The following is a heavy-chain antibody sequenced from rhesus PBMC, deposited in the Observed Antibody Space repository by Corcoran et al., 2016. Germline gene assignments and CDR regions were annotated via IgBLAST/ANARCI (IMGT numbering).Heavy chain of an antibody. CDR3: ARVGISAGHQGDL. J-gene: IGHJ4*01. CDR1: GRPLPDNSY. D-gene: IGHD6-13*01. CDR2: IYGGSGNT. V-gene: IGHV4S9*01. Sequence: HLQVSGPGLVNPSETLSLTCAVPGRPLPDNSYRNWILPPPGKGLEWIGKIYGGSGNTYYKPSLKSRVSISKDTSKNQCSLKVNSVTAADTAVFYCARVGISAGHQGDLWGQGLLVTVSA.